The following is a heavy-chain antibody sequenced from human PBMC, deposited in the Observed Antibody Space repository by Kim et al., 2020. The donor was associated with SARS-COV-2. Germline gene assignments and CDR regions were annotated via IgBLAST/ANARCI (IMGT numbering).Heavy chain of an antibody. V-gene: IGHV3-53*05. D-gene: IGHD3-10*01. J-gene: IGHJ5*02. CDR1: DFSVSNTY. CDR2: IHSDGST. Sequence: GGSLRLSCVASDFSVSNTYMSWVRQAPGKGVEWVSVIHSDGSTFYADSVKGRFTISRDSSKNTLYLQMNSLRAEDTATYHCAKDPGYGSGVDFDPWGQGTLLTVSS. CDR3: AKDPGYGSGVDFDP.